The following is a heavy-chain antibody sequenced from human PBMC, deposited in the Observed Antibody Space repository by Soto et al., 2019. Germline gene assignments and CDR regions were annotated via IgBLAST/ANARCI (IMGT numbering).Heavy chain of an antibody. CDR2: IRFSVSHT. J-gene: IGHJ4*02. D-gene: IGHD6-19*01. Sequence: EVQLLESGGGLVQPGGSLRLSCAASGFTFSNYVMTWLRQATGKGLEWVSSIRFSVSHTFYADSMKSRFTVSRDNSKNAMFQEMESLRAEYTAGYYCETTDKFSSESGGWANRFDYWGQGPLVNVSS. CDR1: GFTFSNYV. CDR3: ETTDKFSSESGGWANRFDY. V-gene: IGHV3-23*01.